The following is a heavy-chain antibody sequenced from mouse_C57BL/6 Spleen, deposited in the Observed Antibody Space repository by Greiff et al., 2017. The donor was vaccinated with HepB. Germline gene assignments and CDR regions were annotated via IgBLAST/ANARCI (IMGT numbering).Heavy chain of an antibody. D-gene: IGHD4-1*01. V-gene: IGHV1-26*01. Sequence: EVQLQQSGPELVKPGASVKISCKASGYTFTDYYMNWVKQSPGKSLEWIGDINPNNGGTSYNQKFKGKATLTVDKSSSTAYMELRSLTSEDSAVYYGARLGGYAMDYWGQGTSVTVSS. CDR2: INPNNGGT. CDR1: GYTFTDYY. CDR3: ARLGGYAMDY. J-gene: IGHJ4*01.